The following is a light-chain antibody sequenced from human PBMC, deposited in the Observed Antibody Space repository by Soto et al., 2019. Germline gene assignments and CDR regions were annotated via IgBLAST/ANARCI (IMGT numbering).Light chain of an antibody. V-gene: IGKV3-15*01. CDR1: QSVSSN. CDR3: QQYNNVPPYT. J-gene: IGKJ2*01. Sequence: EIVITQSPATLSVSPGERATLSCGARQSVSSNLAWYQQKPGQAPRLLIYGASTRATGIPARFSGSGSGTEFTLTISSLQSEDFAIYYCQQYNNVPPYTLGQGTKV. CDR2: GAS.